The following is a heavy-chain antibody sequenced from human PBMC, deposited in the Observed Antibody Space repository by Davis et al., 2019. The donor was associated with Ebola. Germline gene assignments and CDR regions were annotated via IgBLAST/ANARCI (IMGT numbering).Heavy chain of an antibody. D-gene: IGHD2-15*01. V-gene: IGHV4-30-4*01. CDR3: ARLCRDVTAATPLDY. CDR1: GGSISSGDYY. J-gene: IGHJ4*02. CDR2: IYYSGST. Sequence: LRLSCTVSGGSISSGDYYWSWIRQPPGKGLEWIGYIYYSGSTYYNPSLKSRVTISVDTSKNQFSLKLSSVTAADTAVYYCARLCRDVTAATPLDYWGQGTLVTVSS.